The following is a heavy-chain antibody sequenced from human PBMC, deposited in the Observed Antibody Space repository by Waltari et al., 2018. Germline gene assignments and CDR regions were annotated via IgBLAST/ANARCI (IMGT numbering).Heavy chain of an antibody. CDR3: ARGVTIFGVAKASDAFDI. CDR2: IYTSGSA. J-gene: IGHJ3*02. V-gene: IGHV4-61*09. D-gene: IGHD3-3*01. CDR1: GGSISSGAYY. Sequence: QVQLQESGPGLVKPSQTLSLTCTVSGGSISSGAYYWNWVRQPDGRGLEWIGYIYTSGSATYNPSLKSRVTISGDTSKNQFFLGLSSVTAADTAVYYCARGVTIFGVAKASDAFDIWGQGTMVTVSS.